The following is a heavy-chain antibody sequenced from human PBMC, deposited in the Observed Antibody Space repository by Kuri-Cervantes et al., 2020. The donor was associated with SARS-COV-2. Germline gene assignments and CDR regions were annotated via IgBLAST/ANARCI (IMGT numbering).Heavy chain of an antibody. V-gene: IGHV1-69*13. J-gene: IGHJ4*02. CDR2: IIPIFGTA. CDR3: ARGGGTYYDFWSGYYY. D-gene: IGHD3-3*01. CDR1: GYTFSGYF. Sequence: SVKVSCKSSGYTFSGYFIHWVRQAPGQGLEWMGGIIPIFGTANYAQKFQGRVTITADESTSTAYMELSSLRSEDTAVYYCARGGGTYYDFWSGYYYWGQGTLVTVSS.